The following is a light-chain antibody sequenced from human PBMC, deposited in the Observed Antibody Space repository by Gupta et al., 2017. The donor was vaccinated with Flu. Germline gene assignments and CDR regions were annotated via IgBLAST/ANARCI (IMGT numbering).Light chain of an antibody. V-gene: IGLV3-1*01. Sequence: YELTQPPSVSVSAGQTARITCSGDKLGEYYASWYPQKPGQSPGLVIYQDNKRTSGIPERFSGSNSGNTATLTISGTQAMDEADYYCQAWDSSTAVVFGGGTKLTVL. CDR3: QAWDSSTAVV. CDR2: QDN. CDR1: KLGEYY. J-gene: IGLJ2*01.